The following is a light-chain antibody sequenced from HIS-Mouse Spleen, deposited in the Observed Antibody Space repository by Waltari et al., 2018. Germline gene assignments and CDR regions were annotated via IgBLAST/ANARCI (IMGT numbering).Light chain of an antibody. V-gene: IGLV3-1*01. Sequence: SYELTQPPSVSVSPGQTASITCSGDKLGDKYACWYQQKPGQSPVLVIYQDSKRPSGSPERLSGSNSGNTATLTISGTQAMDEADYYCQAWDSSTANVVFGGGTKLTVL. CDR3: QAWDSSTANVV. CDR1: KLGDKY. CDR2: QDS. J-gene: IGLJ2*01.